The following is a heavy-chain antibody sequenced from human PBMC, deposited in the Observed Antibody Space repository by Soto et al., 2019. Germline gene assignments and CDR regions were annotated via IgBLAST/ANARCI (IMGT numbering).Heavy chain of an antibody. CDR3: ATFSVVVVAATTGPYAFDI. V-gene: IGHV1-24*01. Sequence: ASVKVSCKVSGYTLTELSMHWVRQAPGKGLEWMGGFDPEDGETIYAQKFQGRVTMTEDTSTDTAYMELSSLSSEDTAVYYCATFSVVVVAATTGPYAFDIWGEGTMVTVSS. CDR1: GYTLTELS. J-gene: IGHJ3*02. D-gene: IGHD2-15*01. CDR2: FDPEDGET.